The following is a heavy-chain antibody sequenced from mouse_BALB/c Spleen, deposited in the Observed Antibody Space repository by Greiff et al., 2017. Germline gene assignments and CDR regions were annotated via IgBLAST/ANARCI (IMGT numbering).Heavy chain of an antibody. CDR3: ARKYGNYAWFAY. V-gene: IGHV1-9*01. CDR2: ILPGSGST. D-gene: IGHD2-10*02. Sequence: VQLQQSGAELMKPGASVKISCKATGYTFSSYWIEWVKQRPGHGLEWIGEILPGSGSTNYNEKFKGKATFTADTSSNTAYMQLSSLTSEDSAVYYCARKYGNYAWFAYWGQGTLVTVSA. J-gene: IGHJ3*01. CDR1: GYTFSSYW.